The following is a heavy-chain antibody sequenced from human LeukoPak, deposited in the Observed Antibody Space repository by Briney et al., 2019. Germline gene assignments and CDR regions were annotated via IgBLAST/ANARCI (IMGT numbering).Heavy chain of an antibody. D-gene: IGHD5-18*01. CDR2: IYYSGST. Sequence: SETLSLTCTVSGGSISSSSYYWGWIRQPPGKGLEWIGSIYYSGSTYYNPSLKSRVTISVDTSKNQFSLKLSSVTAADTAVYYCARGDVDTAMVWGQGTLVTVSS. J-gene: IGHJ4*02. V-gene: IGHV4-39*07. CDR3: ARGDVDTAMV. CDR1: GGSISSSSYY.